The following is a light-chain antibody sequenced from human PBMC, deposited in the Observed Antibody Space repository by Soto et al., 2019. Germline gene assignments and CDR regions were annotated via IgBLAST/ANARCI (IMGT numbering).Light chain of an antibody. J-gene: IGKJ1*01. CDR1: QRVSDN. V-gene: IGKV3-15*01. CDR2: GAT. CDR3: QQYNDWPPLT. Sequence: EIVMTQSPATLSVFPGERATLACRASQRVSDNVAWYQQKPGQAPRLLIYGATVRATGVPARFSGTGSGIEFTLTISSLQSEDFAIYYCQQYNDWPPLTFGQGNRVDIK.